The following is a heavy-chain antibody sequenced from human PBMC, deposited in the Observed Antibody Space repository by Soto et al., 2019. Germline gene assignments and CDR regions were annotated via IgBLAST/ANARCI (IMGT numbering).Heavy chain of an antibody. Sequence: QVQLVQSGAEVKKPGASVKVSCKASGYTFTSYGISWVRQAPGQGLEWMGWISAYNGNTNYAQKLQGRVTMTTDTSXSXXYMELRSLRSDDTAVYYCARGFDSSGYYYDDWFDPWGQGTLVTVSS. V-gene: IGHV1-18*01. D-gene: IGHD3-22*01. CDR2: ISAYNGNT. J-gene: IGHJ5*02. CDR1: GYTFTSYG. CDR3: ARGFDSSGYYYDDWFDP.